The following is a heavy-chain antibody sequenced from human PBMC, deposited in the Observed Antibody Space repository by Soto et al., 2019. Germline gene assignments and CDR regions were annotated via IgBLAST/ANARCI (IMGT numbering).Heavy chain of an antibody. D-gene: IGHD2-8*01. CDR2: IWYDGSNK. V-gene: IGHV3-33*01. CDR3: ARWKDCTNAVCYTDYYGMDV. CDR1: GFTFSSYG. Sequence: GGSLRLSCAASGFTFSSYGMHWVRQAPGKGLEGVAVIWYDGSNKYYADSVKGRFTISRDNSKNTLYLQMNSLRAEDTAVYYSARWKDCTNAVCYTDYYGMDVWGQGTTVTVSS. J-gene: IGHJ6*02.